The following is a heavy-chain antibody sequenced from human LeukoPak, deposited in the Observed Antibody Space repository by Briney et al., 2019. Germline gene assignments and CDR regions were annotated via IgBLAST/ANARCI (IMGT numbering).Heavy chain of an antibody. CDR1: GGSISSGSHY. D-gene: IGHD3-3*01. J-gene: IGHJ3*02. CDR2: IYTSGST. Sequence: KPSQTLSLTCTVSGGSISSGSHYWSWIRQPAGKGLEWIGRIYTSGSTNYHPSLTSRVTISVDTSKNQFSLKLSSVTAADTAVYYCARRPAYYDFWSRSDAFDIWGQGTMVTVSS. CDR3: ARRPAYYDFWSRSDAFDI. V-gene: IGHV4-61*02.